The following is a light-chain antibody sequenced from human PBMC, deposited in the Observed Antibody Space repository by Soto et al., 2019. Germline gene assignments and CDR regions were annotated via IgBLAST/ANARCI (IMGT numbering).Light chain of an antibody. J-gene: IGLJ1*01. CDR1: RRNVVGYNY. CDR2: DVS. V-gene: IGLV2-14*01. Sequence: QSALTQPPSVSGSPGQSITFSCAGTRRNVVGYNYVSWYQQHPGKAPKLMIYDVSNRPSGVSNRFSGSKSGNTASLTISGLQAEDEADYYCSSYTSSSTLDYVFGTGTKATVL. CDR3: SSYTSSSTLDYV.